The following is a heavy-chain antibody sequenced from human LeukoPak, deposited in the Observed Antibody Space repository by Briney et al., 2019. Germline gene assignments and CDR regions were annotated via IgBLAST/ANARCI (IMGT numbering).Heavy chain of an antibody. J-gene: IGHJ4*02. V-gene: IGHV3-21*04. Sequence: PGGSLRLSCAASGFTFNRYNMNWVRRAPGKGLEWVSSISTSSSYIYYADSVRGRFTISRDNAKNSLYLQMNSLGAEDTALYYCAKVASWAFDYWGQGTLVTVSS. D-gene: IGHD1-26*01. CDR3: AKVASWAFDY. CDR2: ISTSSSYI. CDR1: GFTFNRYN.